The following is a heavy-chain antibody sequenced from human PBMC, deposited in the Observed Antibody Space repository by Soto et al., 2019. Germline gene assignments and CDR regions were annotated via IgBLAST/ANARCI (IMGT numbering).Heavy chain of an antibody. V-gene: IGHV4-4*02. D-gene: IGHD6-19*01. CDR1: GGSISSSNW. Sequence: SETLSLTCAVSGGSISSSNWWSWVRQPPGEGLEWIGEIYHSGSTNYNPSLKRRVTISVDKSKNQFSLKLSSVTAADTAVYYCARGRADEWLVAYYYYYGMDVWGQGTTVTVSS. CDR2: IYHSGST. J-gene: IGHJ6*02. CDR3: ARGRADEWLVAYYYYYGMDV.